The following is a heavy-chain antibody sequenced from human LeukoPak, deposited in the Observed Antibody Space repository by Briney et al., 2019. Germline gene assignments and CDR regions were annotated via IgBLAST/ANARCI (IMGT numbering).Heavy chain of an antibody. J-gene: IGHJ4*02. CDR3: TRSSSMWLDS. D-gene: IGHD6-13*01. Sequence: GGSLRLSCAASGFTFSGYTMNWVRQAPGKGLVWVSRIKSDGSSTNYADSVKGRFTISRDNAKNTLYLQMNSLRAEDTAVYFCTRSSSMWLDSWGQGTLVTVSS. V-gene: IGHV3-74*01. CDR1: GFTFSGYT. CDR2: IKSDGSST.